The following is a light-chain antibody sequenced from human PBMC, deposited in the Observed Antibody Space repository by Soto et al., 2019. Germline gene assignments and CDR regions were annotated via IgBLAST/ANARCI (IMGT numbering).Light chain of an antibody. CDR1: QSISNSY. Sequence: EIVLTQSPGTLSLSPGERATLSCRASQSISNSYLAWYQQKPGQAPRLLIYGASSRATGIPDRFSGSESGTDFTLTISRLEPEDFAVYYWQQFGSTPFTFGPGTKVDF. V-gene: IGKV3-20*01. CDR3: QQFGSTPFT. CDR2: GAS. J-gene: IGKJ3*01.